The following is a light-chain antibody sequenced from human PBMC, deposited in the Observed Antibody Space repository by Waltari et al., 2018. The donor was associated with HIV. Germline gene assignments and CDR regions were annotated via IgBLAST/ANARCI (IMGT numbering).Light chain of an antibody. CDR2: RSY. J-gene: IGLJ2*01. V-gene: IGLV1-47*01. CDR1: SGRDI. CDR3: AVWDDNLNVV. Sequence: QSVLTQPPSASGTPGQRVTISCSGGSGRDIVYWYQVLPGTAPKLLIQRSYQRASGVPDLFSCSNSGTSASLAISGLRSDDEADYYCAVWDDNLNVVFGGGTKLTVL.